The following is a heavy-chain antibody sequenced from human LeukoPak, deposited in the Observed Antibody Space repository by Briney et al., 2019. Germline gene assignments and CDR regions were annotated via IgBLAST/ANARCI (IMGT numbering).Heavy chain of an antibody. D-gene: IGHD4-23*01. CDR2: ISTHDVNT. CDR3: ARVASMVVTQGAFDI. J-gene: IGHJ3*02. CDR1: GYTFTSSG. V-gene: IGHV1-18*01. Sequence: ASVKVSCKASGYTFTSSGISWVRQAPGQGLEWMGWISTHDVNTKYAQKLQGRVTMTTDTSTSTAYMELRSLRSDDTAVYYCARVASMVVTQGAFDIWGQGTMVTVSS.